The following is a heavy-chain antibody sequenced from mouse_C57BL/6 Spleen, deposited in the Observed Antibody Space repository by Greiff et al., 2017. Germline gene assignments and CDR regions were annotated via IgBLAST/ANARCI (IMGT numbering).Heavy chain of an antibody. J-gene: IGHJ2*01. CDR3: TRDRTGTSYFDY. Sequence: EVQGVESGEGLVKPGGSLKLSCAASGFTFSSYAMSWVRQTPEKRLEWVAYISSGGDYIYYADTVKGRFTISRDNARNTLYLQMSSLKSEDTAMYYCTRDRTGTSYFDYWGQGTTLTVSS. D-gene: IGHD4-1*01. V-gene: IGHV5-9-1*02. CDR2: ISSGGDYI. CDR1: GFTFSSYA.